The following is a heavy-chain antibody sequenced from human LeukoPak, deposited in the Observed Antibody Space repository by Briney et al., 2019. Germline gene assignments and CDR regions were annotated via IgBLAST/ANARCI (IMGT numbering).Heavy chain of an antibody. Sequence: PSETLSLTCTVSGVSSSSSYWSWIRQPPGKGLEWIGYIFYTGDSNHNPSPKSRVSISLDTSKNQISLKLSSVTAADTAVYYCARVVGIAAAGTSLFDYWGQGTLVTVSS. J-gene: IGHJ4*02. CDR2: IFYTGDS. CDR1: GVSSSSSY. CDR3: ARVVGIAAAGTSLFDY. D-gene: IGHD6-13*01. V-gene: IGHV4-59*08.